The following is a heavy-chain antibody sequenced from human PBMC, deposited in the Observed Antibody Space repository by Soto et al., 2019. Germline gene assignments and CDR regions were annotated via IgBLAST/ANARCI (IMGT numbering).Heavy chain of an antibody. CDR1: GSTFSSYS. D-gene: IGHD2-15*01. Sequence: SVKLSGRASGSTFSSYSISAVRQAPGQGLEWMGGIIPIFGTVSYAQKFQGRVTITADKSTSTAYMELSSLRSEDTAVYYCARATDIVVVVAGTGYYYYGMDVWGQGTTVTVSS. CDR2: IIPIFGTV. CDR3: ARATDIVVVVAGTGYYYYGMDV. J-gene: IGHJ6*02. V-gene: IGHV1-69*06.